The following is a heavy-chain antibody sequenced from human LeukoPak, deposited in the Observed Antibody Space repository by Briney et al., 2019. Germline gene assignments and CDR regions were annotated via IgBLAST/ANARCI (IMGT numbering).Heavy chain of an antibody. CDR1: RYSFTNYW. Sequence: GESLKISCKGSRYSFTNYWIGWVRQMPGKGLEWMGIIYPGDSDIKYSPSSQGQVTISADKSISTAYLQWSSLKASDTAMYYCARAPPRYDILTGYSKYDAFDIWGQGTMVTVSS. J-gene: IGHJ3*02. CDR3: ARAPPRYDILTGYSKYDAFDI. V-gene: IGHV5-51*01. D-gene: IGHD3-9*01. CDR2: IYPGDSDI.